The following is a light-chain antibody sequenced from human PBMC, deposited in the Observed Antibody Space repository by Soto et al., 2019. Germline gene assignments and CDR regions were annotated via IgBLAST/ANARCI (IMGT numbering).Light chain of an antibody. Sequence: DIVMTQSPDSLAVSLGERATINCKSSQSVLYSSNNKNYLAWFQQKPGQPPKLRIYWASTRESGVPDRFSGSGSGTDFTLTVSSLQAEDVAVYYCQHYYDVPYTFGQGTKLEIK. J-gene: IGKJ2*01. CDR2: WAS. CDR1: QSVLYSSNNKNY. V-gene: IGKV4-1*01. CDR3: QHYYDVPYT.